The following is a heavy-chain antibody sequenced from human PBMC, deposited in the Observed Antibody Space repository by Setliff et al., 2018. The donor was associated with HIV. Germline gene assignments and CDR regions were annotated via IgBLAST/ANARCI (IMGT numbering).Heavy chain of an antibody. D-gene: IGHD2-8*02. J-gene: IGHJ6*02. Sequence: PSETLSLTCALYGGSLTNYYWTWIRKSPGKGLEWIGEIVDSGATTYNPSLKSRVTILLDTSKKQSSLKLNSVTAADAAVYYCARVPSCADSWCYMYYYYYYGMDVWGQGTTVTVSS. CDR3: ARVPSCADSWCYMYYYYYYGMDV. CDR1: GGSLTNYY. CDR2: IVDSGAT. V-gene: IGHV4-34*12.